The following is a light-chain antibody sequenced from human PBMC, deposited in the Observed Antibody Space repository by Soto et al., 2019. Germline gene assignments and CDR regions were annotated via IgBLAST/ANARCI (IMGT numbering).Light chain of an antibody. CDR2: EDI. CDR1: ISDVGRYNL. V-gene: IGLV2-23*01. Sequence: QSALTQPASVSGSPGQSITISCTGTISDVGRYNLVSWYQQHPDKAPKLIIYEDIERPSGVSHRFSGSTSGNTASLTISGLQTEDEAKYFCCAYAGGASVVFGGGTKRTFL. J-gene: IGLJ2*01. CDR3: CAYAGGASVV.